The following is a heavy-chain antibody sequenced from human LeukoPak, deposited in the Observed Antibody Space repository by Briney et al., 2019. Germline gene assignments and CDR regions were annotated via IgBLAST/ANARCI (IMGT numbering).Heavy chain of an antibody. V-gene: IGHV3-74*01. CDR2: INSDGSST. CDR1: GFTFSSYW. D-gene: IGHD3-16*02. CDR3: ARDLYLGFDP. J-gene: IGHJ5*02. Sequence: RGSLRLSCAASGFTFSSYWMHWVSHVSGKGLVWVSRINSDGSSTSYADSVKGRFTISRDNAKNTLYLQMNSLRAEDTAVYYCARDLYLGFDPWGQGTLVTVSS.